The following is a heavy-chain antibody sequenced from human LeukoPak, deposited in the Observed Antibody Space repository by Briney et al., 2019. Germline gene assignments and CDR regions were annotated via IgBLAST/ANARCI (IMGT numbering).Heavy chain of an antibody. CDR2: ISGSGGST. D-gene: IGHD2-15*01. Sequence: GGSVRLSCAACGFTFSSYAMIWVRQAPGRGLEWVSAISGSGGSTYYADSVKGRFTIYRDNSKNKLYLQMNRLRAEDTAVYYCTTDPGCLVAFDIWGQGTMVTVSS. CDR3: TTDPGCLVAFDI. CDR1: GFTFSSYA. V-gene: IGHV3-23*01. J-gene: IGHJ3*02.